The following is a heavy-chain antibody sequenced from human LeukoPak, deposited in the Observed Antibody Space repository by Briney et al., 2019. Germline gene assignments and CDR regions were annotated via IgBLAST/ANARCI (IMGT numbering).Heavy chain of an antibody. CDR1: GFTFSSYG. D-gene: IGHD1-26*01. V-gene: IGHV3-30*03. CDR3: ASGGIYYGAAFDF. Sequence: GGSLRLSCAASGFTFSSYGMHWVRQAPGKGLEWVAVISYDGSNKYYADSVKGRFTISRDNSKNTPYLQMNSLRAEDTAVYYCASGGIYYGAAFDFWGQGSLVTVSA. J-gene: IGHJ4*02. CDR2: ISYDGSNK.